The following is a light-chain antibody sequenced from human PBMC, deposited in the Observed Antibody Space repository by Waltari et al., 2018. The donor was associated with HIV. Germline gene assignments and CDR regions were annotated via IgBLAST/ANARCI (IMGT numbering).Light chain of an antibody. CDR2: DAS. CDR1: QHVQNS. Sequence: VLTQSPATLSLSAGDGATLSCKASQHVQNSVAWYQLKAGQVPRLLVHDASKRATGVPGRFSGSGSGTDFTLTISGLESEDVAIYYCQQRDVWPPTFGGGTKVEIK. CDR3: QQRDVWPPT. V-gene: IGKV3-11*01. J-gene: IGKJ4*01.